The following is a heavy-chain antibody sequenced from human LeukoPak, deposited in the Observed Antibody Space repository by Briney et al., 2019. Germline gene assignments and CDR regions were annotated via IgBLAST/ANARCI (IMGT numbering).Heavy chain of an antibody. J-gene: IGHJ4*02. CDR1: GFTFSSYG. CDR3: ARGERY. D-gene: IGHD5-24*01. Sequence: GRSLRLSCAASGFTFSSYGMHWVRQAPGKGLEWVAVISYDGSNKYYADSVKGRFTISRDNSKNTLYLQMNSLRAEDTAVYYCARGERYWGQGTLVTVSS. CDR2: ISYDGSNK. V-gene: IGHV3-30*03.